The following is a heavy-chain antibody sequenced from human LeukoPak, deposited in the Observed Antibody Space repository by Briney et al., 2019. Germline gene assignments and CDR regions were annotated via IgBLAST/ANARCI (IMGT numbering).Heavy chain of an antibody. V-gene: IGHV3-30*04. J-gene: IGHJ4*02. CDR2: ISYYGTNK. Sequence: GGSLRLSCAASGFTFSDYAMHWVRQAPGKGLDWVALISYYGTNKYYAESVRGRFTISTDNSQSTLYLYMNSLTGADTSVYFCALPTIGVVYYLDYWGQGTLVTVSS. CDR3: ALPTIGVVYYLDY. CDR1: GFTFSDYA. D-gene: IGHD2-8*01.